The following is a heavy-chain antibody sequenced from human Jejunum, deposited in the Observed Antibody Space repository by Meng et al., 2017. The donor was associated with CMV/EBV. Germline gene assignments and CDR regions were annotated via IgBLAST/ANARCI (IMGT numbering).Heavy chain of an antibody. CDR1: TFADYG. Sequence: TFADYGMSWVRQAPGKGLEWVSGINWNGGSTGYADSVKGRFTISRDNAKNSLYLQMNSLRAEDTALYYCARDRVRGVIIALYGMDVWGQGTTVTVSS. V-gene: IGHV3-20*03. D-gene: IGHD3-10*01. J-gene: IGHJ6*02. CDR3: ARDRVRGVIIALYGMDV. CDR2: INWNGGST.